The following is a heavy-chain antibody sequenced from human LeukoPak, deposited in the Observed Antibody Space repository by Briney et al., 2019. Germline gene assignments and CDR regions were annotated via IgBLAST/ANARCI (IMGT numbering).Heavy chain of an antibody. V-gene: IGHV3-15*01. Sequence: PGGSLRLSCAASGFTFTNAWMSWVRQAPGEGLEWVGRIKSKTDGGTIHYAAPVKGRLTISRDDSKNTLYLQMNSLKTEDTAVYYCTTQGTSGTGRVDYWGQGTLVTVSS. J-gene: IGHJ4*02. CDR3: TTQGTSGTGRVDY. CDR1: GFTFTNAW. CDR2: IKSKTDGGTI. D-gene: IGHD1/OR15-1a*01.